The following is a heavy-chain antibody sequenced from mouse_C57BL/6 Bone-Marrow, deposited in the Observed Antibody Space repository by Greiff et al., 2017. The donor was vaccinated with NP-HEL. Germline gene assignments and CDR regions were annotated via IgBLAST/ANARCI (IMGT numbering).Heavy chain of an antibody. CDR2: IHPNSGST. Sequence: QVHVKQPGAELVKPGASVKLSCKASGYTFTSYWMHWVKQRPGQGLEWIGMIHPNSGSTNYNEKFKSKATLTVDKSSSTAYMQLSSLTSEDSAVYYCARGGTWFAYWGQGTLVTVSA. V-gene: IGHV1-64*01. CDR1: GYTFTSYW. CDR3: ARGGTWFAY. J-gene: IGHJ3*01.